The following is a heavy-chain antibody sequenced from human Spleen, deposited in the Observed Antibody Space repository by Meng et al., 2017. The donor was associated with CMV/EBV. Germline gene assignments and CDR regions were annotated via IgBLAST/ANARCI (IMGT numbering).Heavy chain of an antibody. Sequence: ASVKVSCKASGYTFTSYGISWVRQAPGQGLEWMGWISAYNGNTNYAQKLQGRVTMTTDTSTSTAYMELSSLRSEDTAVYYCALGWGGARIGYYDFWSGFYYYGMDVWGQGTTVTVSS. CDR3: ALGWGGARIGYYDFWSGFYYYGMDV. D-gene: IGHD3-3*01. CDR2: ISAYNGNT. CDR1: GYTFTSYG. J-gene: IGHJ6*02. V-gene: IGHV1-18*01.